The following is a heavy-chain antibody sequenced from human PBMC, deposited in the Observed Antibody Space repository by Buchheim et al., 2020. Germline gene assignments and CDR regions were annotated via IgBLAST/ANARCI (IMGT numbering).Heavy chain of an antibody. J-gene: IGHJ4*02. CDR3: ASFKVSYPAFDY. CDR1: GFTFSSYS. V-gene: IGHV3-21*01. Sequence: EVQLVESGGGLVKPGGSLRLSCAASGFTFSSYSMNWVRQAAGKGLEWVSSISSSSSYIYYADSVKGRFTISRDNAKNSLYLQMNSLRAEDTALYYCASFKVSYPAFDYWGKGTL. D-gene: IGHD1-26*01. CDR2: ISSSSSYI.